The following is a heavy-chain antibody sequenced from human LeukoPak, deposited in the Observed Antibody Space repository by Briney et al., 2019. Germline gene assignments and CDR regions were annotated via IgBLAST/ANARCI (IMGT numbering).Heavy chain of an antibody. V-gene: IGHV3-48*03. D-gene: IGHD2-2*01. CDR1: GFTFSSYE. CDR3: ARGETSSYDY. Sequence: GGSLRLSCAASGFTFSSYEMNWVRQAPGKGLEWVSYISSSGSTIYYADSVKGRLTISRDNSKNTVYLQMNSLRAEDTAVYYCARGETSSYDYWGQGTLVTVSS. J-gene: IGHJ4*02. CDR2: ISSSGSTI.